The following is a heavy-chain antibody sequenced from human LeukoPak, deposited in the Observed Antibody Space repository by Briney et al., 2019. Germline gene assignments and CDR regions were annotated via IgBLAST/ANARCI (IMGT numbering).Heavy chain of an antibody. CDR1: GFTFRSYG. D-gene: IGHD3-10*01. V-gene: IGHV3-21*01. CDR3: ARITSYYPYGMDV. Sequence: GRSLRLYCAASGFTFRSYGMHWVRQAPGKGLEWVSAISWDSKYMYYADSVKGRFTISRDNAKNSLYLQMNSLRAEDTAVYYCARITSYYPYGMDVWGQGTTVTVSS. J-gene: IGHJ6*02. CDR2: ISWDSKYM.